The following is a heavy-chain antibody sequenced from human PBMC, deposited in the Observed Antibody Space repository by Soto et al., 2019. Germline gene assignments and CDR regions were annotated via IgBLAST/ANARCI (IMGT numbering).Heavy chain of an antibody. J-gene: IGHJ4*02. CDR1: GFTFSSYG. CDR3: ARDAYYYDSSGYYFPGYFDY. Sequence: ESGGGVVQPGRSLRLSCAASGFTFSSYGMHWVRQAPGKGLEWVAVIWYDGSNKYYADSVKGRFTISRDNSKNTLYLQMNSLRAEDTAVYYCARDAYYYDSSGYYFPGYFDYWGQGTLVTVSS. V-gene: IGHV3-33*01. D-gene: IGHD3-22*01. CDR2: IWYDGSNK.